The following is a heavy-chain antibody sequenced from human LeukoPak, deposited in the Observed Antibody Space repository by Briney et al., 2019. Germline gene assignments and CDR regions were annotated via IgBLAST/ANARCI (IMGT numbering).Heavy chain of an antibody. D-gene: IGHD3-10*01. CDR3: AKDEIWFGELSSFDY. J-gene: IGHJ4*02. CDR1: GFTFSGYG. V-gene: IGHV3-30*18. Sequence: GGSLRLSCAASGFTFSGYGMHWVRQAPGKGLEWVAVISYDGSNKYYADSVKGRFTISRDNSKNTLYLQMNSLRAEDTAVYYCAKDEIWFGELSSFDYWGQGTLVTVSS. CDR2: ISYDGSNK.